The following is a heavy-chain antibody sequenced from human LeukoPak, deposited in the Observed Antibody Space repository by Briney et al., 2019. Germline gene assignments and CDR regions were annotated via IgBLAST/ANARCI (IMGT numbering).Heavy chain of an antibody. CDR3: AKDSSGLDY. CDR2: IWYDGSNK. J-gene: IGHJ4*02. CDR1: GFTFSSYG. Sequence: GGSLRLSCAASGFTFSSYGMHWVRQAPGKGLEWVAVIWYDGSNKYYADSVKGRFTISRDNSKNTLYLQMNSLGAEDTAVYYCAKDSSGLDYWGQGTLVTVSS. D-gene: IGHD6-19*01. V-gene: IGHV3-33*06.